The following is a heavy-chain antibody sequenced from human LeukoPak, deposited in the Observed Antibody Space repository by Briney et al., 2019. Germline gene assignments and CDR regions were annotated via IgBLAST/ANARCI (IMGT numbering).Heavy chain of an antibody. Sequence: SLTLSLICNISGGPINRGDYYWCWILQPPGNGLEWIGYISYSRSTYYNPPLKSRITMSVDTSTNKFSLKLSSVTAADTAAYHCASRFYYDSSGSWFDPWGQGTLVTVSS. CDR1: GGPINRGDYY. CDR2: ISYSRST. D-gene: IGHD3-22*01. V-gene: IGHV4-30-4*01. J-gene: IGHJ5*02. CDR3: ASRFYYDSSGSWFDP.